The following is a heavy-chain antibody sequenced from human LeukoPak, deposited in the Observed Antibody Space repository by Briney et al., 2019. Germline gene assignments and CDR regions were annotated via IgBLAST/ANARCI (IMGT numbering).Heavy chain of an antibody. CDR2: IYHSGST. CDR3: ARGVAAGNTFDY. CDR1: GGSISSYY. J-gene: IGHJ4*02. D-gene: IGHD6-13*01. V-gene: IGHV4-59*01. Sequence: PSETLSLTCTVSGGSISSYYWSWIRQPPGKGLEWIGYIYHSGSTNYNPSLKSRVTVSVDTSRNQLSLKLSSATAADTAVYYCARGVAAGNTFDYWGQGILVTVSS.